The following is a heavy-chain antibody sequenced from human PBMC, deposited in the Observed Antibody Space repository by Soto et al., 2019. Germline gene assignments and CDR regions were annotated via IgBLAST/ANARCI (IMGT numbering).Heavy chain of an antibody. J-gene: IGHJ4*02. V-gene: IGHV4-31*03. CDR2: IYYSGST. CDR1: GASISSGGYY. Sequence: SETLSLTCTVSGASISSGGYYWSWIRQHPGKGLEWIGYIYYSGSTYYNPSLKSRVTISVDTSKNQFSLKLSSVTAADTAVYYCARDRNGDHDGCFDYWGQGALVTVSS. D-gene: IGHD4-17*01. CDR3: ARDRNGDHDGCFDY.